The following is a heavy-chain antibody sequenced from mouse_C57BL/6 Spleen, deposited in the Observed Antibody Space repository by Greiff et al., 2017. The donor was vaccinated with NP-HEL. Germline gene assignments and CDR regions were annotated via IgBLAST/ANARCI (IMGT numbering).Heavy chain of an antibody. CDR3: ARGYYGSTQYYFDY. CDR2: ISSGSSTI. J-gene: IGHJ2*01. V-gene: IGHV5-17*01. CDR1: GFTFSDYG. D-gene: IGHD1-1*01. Sequence: DVQLQESGGGLVKPGGSLKLSCAASGFTFSDYGMHWVRQAPEKGLEWVAYISSGSSTIYYADTVKGRFTISRDNAKNTLFLQMTSLRSEDTAMYYCARGYYGSTQYYFDYWGQGTTLTVSS.